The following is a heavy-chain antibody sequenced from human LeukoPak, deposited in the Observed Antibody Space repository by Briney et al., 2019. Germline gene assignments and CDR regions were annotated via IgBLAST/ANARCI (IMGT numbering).Heavy chain of an antibody. CDR1: GGSISSYY. CDR2: IYYSGST. J-gene: IGHJ4*02. D-gene: IGHD5-12*01. Sequence: PSETLSLTCTLSGGSISSYYWNWIRKPPGKGLGWIGYIYYSGSTNYNPSLKSRVTISVDTSKNQFSLKLRSVTAADTAVYYCARVGGYDFFFDYWGQGTLVTVSS. V-gene: IGHV4-59*08. CDR3: ARVGGYDFFFDY.